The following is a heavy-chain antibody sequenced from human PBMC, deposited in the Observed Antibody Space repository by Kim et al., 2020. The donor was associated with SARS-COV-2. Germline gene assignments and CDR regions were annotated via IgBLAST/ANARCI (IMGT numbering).Heavy chain of an antibody. Sequence: GVSTNYADSVKGRFTISRDNSKNTLFLQMNGLRAEDSAVYYCAKSKLVDAWGQGTLVTVSS. CDR2: GVST. CDR3: AKSKLVDA. D-gene: IGHD4-4*01. J-gene: IGHJ5*02. V-gene: IGHV3-23*01.